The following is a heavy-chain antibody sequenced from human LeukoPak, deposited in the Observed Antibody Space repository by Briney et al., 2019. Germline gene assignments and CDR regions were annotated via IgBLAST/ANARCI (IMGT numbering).Heavy chain of an antibody. V-gene: IGHV1-69*06. CDR2: IIPIFGTA. CDR3: ARDLDY. J-gene: IGHJ4*02. CDR1: GGTSSDYA. Sequence: ASVKVSCKASGGTSSDYAINWVRQAPGQGLEWMGRIIPIFGTANYAQKFQGRVTMTADKSTRTAYMDLSSLRSEDTAIYYCARDLDYWGQGTLVTVSS.